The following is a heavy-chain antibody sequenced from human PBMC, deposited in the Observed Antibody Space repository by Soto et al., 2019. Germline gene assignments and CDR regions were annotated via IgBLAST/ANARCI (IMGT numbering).Heavy chain of an antibody. CDR3: ERDRAGLLEF. V-gene: IGHV4-34*01. J-gene: IGHJ4*02. D-gene: IGHD3-10*01. CDR1: GGSFSGSY. Sequence: SETLSLTCAVYGGSFSGSYWSWIRQPPGKGLEWFGEINYSGSTKYNPSLKSRVTISVDTSKNQFSLNLRSDDADVYYCERDRAGLLEFWGQGTLGTVSS. CDR2: INYSGST.